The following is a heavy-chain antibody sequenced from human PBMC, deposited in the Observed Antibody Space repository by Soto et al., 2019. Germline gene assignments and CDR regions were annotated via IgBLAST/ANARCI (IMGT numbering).Heavy chain of an antibody. CDR3: AKDLTRQLAFWLAP. D-gene: IGHD6-6*01. J-gene: IGHJ5*02. CDR1: GFSFTGYY. Sequence: ASVKVSCKASGFSFTGYYIHGLRQAPGQGLEWMGWINAHSGGTEYSQKFQGRVTFTGDTSIPTAYLTLTSLTSADPALYYCAKDLTRQLAFWLAPWGQGTQVPVSS. V-gene: IGHV1-2*02. CDR2: INAHSGGT.